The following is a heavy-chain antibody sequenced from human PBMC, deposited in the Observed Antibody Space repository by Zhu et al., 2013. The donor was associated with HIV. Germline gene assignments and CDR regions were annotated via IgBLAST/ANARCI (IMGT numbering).Heavy chain of an antibody. V-gene: IGHV1-2*02. CDR1: GYTFNSNY. D-gene: IGHD1-1*01. J-gene: IGHJ1*01. Sequence: QVQLVQSGTEARRPGTSVKVSCKAIGYTFNSNYLHWVRQAPGQGPEWMGWINPNSGGTHYAQKFQGRVTMTRDTSINTSYMNLSSLRSDDTAVYYCARDAPDGDNYFQHWGQGTLVTVSS. CDR3: ARDAPDGDNYFQH. CDR2: INPNSGGT.